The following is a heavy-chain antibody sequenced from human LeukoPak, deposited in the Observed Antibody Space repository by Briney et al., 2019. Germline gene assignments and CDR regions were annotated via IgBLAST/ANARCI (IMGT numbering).Heavy chain of an antibody. CDR1: GGSISSSSYY. J-gene: IGHJ5*02. Sequence: SETLSLTRTVSGGSISSSSYYWGWIRQPPGKGREWIGSIYYSGSPYHNPSLKSRVTISVDTPKNQFSLKLSSVTAADTAVYYCARQLGCSSTSCYSRSPNWFDPWGQGNLVTVSS. D-gene: IGHD2-2*01. V-gene: IGHV4-39*01. CDR2: IYYSGSP. CDR3: ARQLGCSSTSCYSRSPNWFDP.